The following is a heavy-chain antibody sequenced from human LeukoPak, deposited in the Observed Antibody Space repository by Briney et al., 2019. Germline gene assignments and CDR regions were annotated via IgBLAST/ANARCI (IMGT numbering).Heavy chain of an antibody. Sequence: SETLSLTCIVSGGSLSISSYYWGWIRRPPGKGLEWIGTIYHSGSTYYNPSLKSRVTISVDTSKKQFSLKLSSATAADTAVYYCAGGLDCSGGSCFPFDYWGQGTLVTVSS. D-gene: IGHD2-15*01. CDR2: IYHSGST. J-gene: IGHJ4*02. V-gene: IGHV4-39*01. CDR1: GGSLSISSYY. CDR3: AGGLDCSGGSCFPFDY.